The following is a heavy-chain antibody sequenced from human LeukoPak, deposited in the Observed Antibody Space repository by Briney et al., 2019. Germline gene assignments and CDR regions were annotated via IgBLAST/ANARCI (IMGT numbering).Heavy chain of an antibody. V-gene: IGHV4-61*02. CDR1: GGSISSGSYY. CDR3: ARATAGTTLFEGIDY. J-gene: IGHJ4*02. D-gene: IGHD1-1*01. CDR2: IYTSGST. Sequence: PSETLSLTCTVSGGSISSGSYYGSWSRQPAGEGLEWSGRIYTSGSTNYNPSLKSRVTISVDTSKNQFSLKLSSVTAADTAVYYCARATAGTTLFEGIDYWGQGTLVTVSS.